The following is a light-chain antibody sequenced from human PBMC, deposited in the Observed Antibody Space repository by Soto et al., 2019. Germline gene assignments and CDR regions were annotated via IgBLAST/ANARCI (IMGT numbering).Light chain of an antibody. J-gene: IGLJ2*01. CDR3: SSYTSSSTVV. CDR2: DVS. Sequence: QSALTQPASVSGSPGQSITISGTGPSIDVGGNNYVSGYQQHPGKAPKLMIYDVSNRPSGVSNRFSGSKSGNTASLTISGLQAEDEADYYCSSYTSSSTVVFGGGTKLTVL. CDR1: SIDVGGNNY. V-gene: IGLV2-14*01.